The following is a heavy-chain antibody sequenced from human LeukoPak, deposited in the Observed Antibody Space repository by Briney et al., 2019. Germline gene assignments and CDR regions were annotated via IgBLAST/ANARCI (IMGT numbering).Heavy chain of an antibody. D-gene: IGHD6-19*01. CDR3: ATSGAVAGTQYSNYYFDY. Sequence: GASAKVSCKAPGYTFTSYGISWVRQAPGQGLEWMGWISAYNGNTNYAQKLQGRVTMTTDTSTSTAYMELRSLRSDDTAVYYCATSGAVAGTQYSNYYFDYWGQGTLVTVSS. CDR2: ISAYNGNT. J-gene: IGHJ4*02. CDR1: GYTFTSYG. V-gene: IGHV1-18*04.